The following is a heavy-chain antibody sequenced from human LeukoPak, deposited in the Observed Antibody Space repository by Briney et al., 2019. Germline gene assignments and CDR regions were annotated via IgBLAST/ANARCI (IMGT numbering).Heavy chain of an antibody. CDR1: GFTFSSYA. V-gene: IGHV3-23*01. D-gene: IGHD6-19*01. J-gene: IGHJ4*02. Sequence: GGSLRLSCAASGFTFSSYAMSWVRQAPGKGLEWVSAISGSGGSTYYADSVKGRFTISRDNSKNTLYLQMNSLRAEDTAVYYCAKEMLRIAVDTNTPFDYWGQGTLVTVSS. CDR3: AKEMLRIAVDTNTPFDY. CDR2: ISGSGGST.